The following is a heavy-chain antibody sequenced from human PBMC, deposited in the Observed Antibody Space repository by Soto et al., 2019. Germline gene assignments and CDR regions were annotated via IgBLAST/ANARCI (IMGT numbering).Heavy chain of an antibody. CDR1: GGSISSSSYY. J-gene: IGHJ6*02. CDR2: IYYSGSS. Sequence: SETLSLTCTVSGGSISSSSYYWGWIRQPPGKGLEWIGSIYYSGSSYYNPSLKSRVTISVDTSKNQFSLKLSSVTAADTAVYYCARVRIAAAAPSYYYYYGMDVWGQGTTVT. D-gene: IGHD6-13*01. V-gene: IGHV4-39*01. CDR3: ARVRIAAAAPSYYYYYGMDV.